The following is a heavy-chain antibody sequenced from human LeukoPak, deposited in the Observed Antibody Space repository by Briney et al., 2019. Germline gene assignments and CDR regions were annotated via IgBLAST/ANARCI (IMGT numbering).Heavy chain of an antibody. CDR3: ARSQTAMVTFDY. CDR1: GGPISSGDYY. Sequence: SETLSLTCTVSGGPISSGDYYWSWIRQPPGKGLEWIGYIYYSGSTYYNPSLKSRVTISVDTSKNQFSLKLSSVTAADTAVYYCARSQTAMVTFDYWGQGTLVTVSS. J-gene: IGHJ4*02. V-gene: IGHV4-30-4*08. D-gene: IGHD5-18*01. CDR2: IYYSGST.